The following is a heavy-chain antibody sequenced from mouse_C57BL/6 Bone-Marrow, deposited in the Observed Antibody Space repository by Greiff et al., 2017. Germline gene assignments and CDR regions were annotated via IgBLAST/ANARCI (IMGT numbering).Heavy chain of an antibody. D-gene: IGHD1-1*01. CDR3: ANYYGSRPGCAY. J-gene: IGHJ3*01. V-gene: IGHV1-55*01. CDR1: GYTFTSYW. Sequence: QVQLQQPGAELVKPGASVKMSCKASGYTFTSYWITWVKQRPGQGLEWIGDIYPGSGSTNYNEKFKSKATLTVDTSSSTAYMQLSSLTSEDSAVYYCANYYGSRPGCAYWGQGTVVTGSA. CDR2: IYPGSGST.